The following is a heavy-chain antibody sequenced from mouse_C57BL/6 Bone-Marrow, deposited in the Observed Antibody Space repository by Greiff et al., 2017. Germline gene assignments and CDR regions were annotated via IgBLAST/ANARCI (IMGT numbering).Heavy chain of an antibody. CDR3: ARSPYYYGSSFAY. CDR2: IYPGSGST. D-gene: IGHD1-1*01. V-gene: IGHV1-55*01. J-gene: IGHJ3*01. CDR1: GYTFTSYW. Sequence: QVQLQQPGAELVKPGDSVKMSCKASGYTFTSYWITWVKQRPGQGLEWIGDIYPGSGSTNYNEKFKSKATLTVDTSSSTAYMQLSSLTSEDSAVYYCARSPYYYGSSFAYWGQGTLVTVSA.